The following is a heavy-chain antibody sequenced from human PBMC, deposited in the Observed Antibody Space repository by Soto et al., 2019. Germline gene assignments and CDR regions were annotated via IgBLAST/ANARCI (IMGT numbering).Heavy chain of an antibody. D-gene: IGHD6-19*01. CDR3: ARGTAVAALTRPVDYYYYGMDV. CDR1: GGSFSCYY. CDR2: INHSGST. Sequence: PSETLSLTCAVYGGSFSCYYWSWIRQPPGKGLEWIGEINHSGSTNYNPSLKSRVTISVDTSKNQFSLKLSSVTAADTAVYYCARGTAVAALTRPVDYYYYGMDVWGQGTTVTVSS. J-gene: IGHJ6*02. V-gene: IGHV4-34*01.